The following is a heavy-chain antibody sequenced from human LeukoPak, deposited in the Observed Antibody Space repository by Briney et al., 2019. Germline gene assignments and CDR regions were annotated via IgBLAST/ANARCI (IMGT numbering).Heavy chain of an antibody. CDR2: INPSGGGT. J-gene: IGHJ4*02. V-gene: IGHV1-46*01. D-gene: IGHD3-22*01. CDR3: AREGSSGYYYFDF. Sequence: ASVKVSCKASGYTFTSYTTHWVRQAPGQGLEWMGIINPSGGGTSYAQKFRGRVTMTRDTSTSTLYMELSSLRSEDTAVYYCAREGSSGYYYFDFWGQGTLVTVSS. CDR1: GYTFTSYT.